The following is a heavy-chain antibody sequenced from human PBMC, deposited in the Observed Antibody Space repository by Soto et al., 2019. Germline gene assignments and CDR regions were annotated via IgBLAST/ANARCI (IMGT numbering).Heavy chain of an antibody. J-gene: IGHJ5*02. CDR2: IYHSGST. D-gene: IGHD3-9*01. CDR1: GGSISSSNW. CDR3: ARTTYDILTGYSNWFDP. Sequence: QVQLQESGPGLVKPSGTLSLTCAVSGGSISSSNWWSWVRQPPGKGLEWIGEIYHSGSTNYNPSLTSRVTISVNKSKNQFSLKLSAVNAADTAVYYWARTTYDILTGYSNWFDPWGQGTLVTVSS. V-gene: IGHV4-4*02.